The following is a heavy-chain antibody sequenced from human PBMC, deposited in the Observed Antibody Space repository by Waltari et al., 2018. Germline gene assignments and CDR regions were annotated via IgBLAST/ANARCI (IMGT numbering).Heavy chain of an antibody. CDR2: IIPIFGTA. J-gene: IGHJ4*02. Sequence: QVQLVQSGAEVKKPGSSVKVSCKASGGTFSSYAISWVRQAPGQGLEWMGRIIPIFGTANYAQKVQGRVTITADESTSTAYMELSSLRSEDTAVYYCARDDYDILTGYYRYYFDYWGQGTLVTVSS. V-gene: IGHV1-69*15. CDR3: ARDDYDILTGYYRYYFDY. CDR1: GGTFSSYA. D-gene: IGHD3-9*01.